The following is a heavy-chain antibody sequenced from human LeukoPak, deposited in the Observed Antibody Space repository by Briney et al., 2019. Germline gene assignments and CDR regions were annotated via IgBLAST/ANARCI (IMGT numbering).Heavy chain of an antibody. Sequence: KPSDTLSLTCAVYGGSFSGYYWSWIRQPPGKGLEWIGEINHSGSTNYNPSLKSRVTISVDTSKNQFSLKLSSVTAADTAVYYCARDDRVSIYYYYGMDVWGQGTTVTVSS. D-gene: IGHD3-16*01. J-gene: IGHJ6*02. CDR3: ARDDRVSIYYYYGMDV. CDR1: GGSFSGYY. V-gene: IGHV4-34*01. CDR2: INHSGST.